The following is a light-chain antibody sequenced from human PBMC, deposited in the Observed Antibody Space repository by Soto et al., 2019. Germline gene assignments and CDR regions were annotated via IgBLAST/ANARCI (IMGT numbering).Light chain of an antibody. CDR2: GAS. CDR1: QSVSSDY. V-gene: IGKV3-20*01. J-gene: IGKJ1*01. Sequence: EIVLTQSPGTLSLSPGERATLSCRASQSVSSDYFAWYQQKRGQAPRLLIYGASNRATGIPDRFSGSGSGKDFTITISRLEPGDFAVYYCQQYVRSPWTFGQGTKVEIK. CDR3: QQYVRSPWT.